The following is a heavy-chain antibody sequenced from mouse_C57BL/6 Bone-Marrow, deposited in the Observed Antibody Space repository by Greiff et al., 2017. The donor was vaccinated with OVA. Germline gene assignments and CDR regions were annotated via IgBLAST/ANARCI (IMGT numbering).Heavy chain of an antibody. CDR3: ARYKDWVYYFDY. J-gene: IGHJ2*01. CDR2: IFPGSGST. V-gene: IGHV1-75*01. CDR1: GYTFTDYY. Sequence: VQLQQSGAELARPGASVKISCKASGYTFTDYYINWVKQRPGQGLEWIGWIFPGSGSTYYNEKFKGKATLTVDKSSSTAYMLLSSLTSEDSAVYFCARYKDWVYYFDYWGQGTTLTVSS. D-gene: IGHD4-1*01.